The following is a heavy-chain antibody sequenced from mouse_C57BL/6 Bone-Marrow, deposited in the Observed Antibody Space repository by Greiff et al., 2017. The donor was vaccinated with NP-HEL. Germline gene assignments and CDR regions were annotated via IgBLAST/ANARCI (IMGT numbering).Heavy chain of an antibody. CDR1: GYTFTSYW. V-gene: IGHV1-69*01. D-gene: IGHD1-1*01. J-gene: IGHJ2*01. CDR2: IDPSDSYT. Sequence: QVQLQQPGAELVMPGASVKLSCKASGYTFTSYWMHWVKQSPGQGLEWIGEIDPSDSYTNYNQKFKGKSTLTVDKSSSTAYMQLSSLTSEDSAVYYCARDPYYYYGSSYYFDYWGQGTTLTVSS. CDR3: ARDPYYYYGSSYYFDY.